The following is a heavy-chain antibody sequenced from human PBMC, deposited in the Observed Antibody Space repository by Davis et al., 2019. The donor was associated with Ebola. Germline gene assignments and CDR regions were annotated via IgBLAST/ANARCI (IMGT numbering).Heavy chain of an antibody. J-gene: IGHJ4*02. CDR2: ISYDGSNK. Sequence: GESLKIACAASGFTFSSYAMHWVRQAPGKGLEWVAVISYDGSNKYYADSVKGRFTISRDNSKNTLYLQMNSLRAEDTAVYYCARDREENIVVVPAAFDYWGQGTLVTVSS. CDR1: GFTFSSYA. V-gene: IGHV3-30-3*01. D-gene: IGHD2-2*01. CDR3: ARDREENIVVVPAAFDY.